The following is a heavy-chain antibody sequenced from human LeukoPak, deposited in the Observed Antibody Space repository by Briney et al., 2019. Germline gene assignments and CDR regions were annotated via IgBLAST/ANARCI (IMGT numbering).Heavy chain of an antibody. D-gene: IGHD6-19*01. Sequence: GGSLRLSCAASGFTFSSYAMSWVRQAPGKGLEWVSAISGSGGSTYYADSVKGRFTISRDNSKNTLYLQMNSLRAEDTAVYYCAKDRSPCSSGWFTKRLGAFDIWGQGTMVTVSS. CDR1: GFTFSSYA. CDR3: AKDRSPCSSGWFTKRLGAFDI. CDR2: ISGSGGST. J-gene: IGHJ3*02. V-gene: IGHV3-23*01.